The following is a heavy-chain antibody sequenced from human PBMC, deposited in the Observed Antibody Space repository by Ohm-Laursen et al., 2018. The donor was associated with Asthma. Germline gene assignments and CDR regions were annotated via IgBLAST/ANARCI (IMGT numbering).Heavy chain of an antibody. CDR2: ISGSGGST. CDR3: AKDGTDYGDYVHYFDY. CDR1: GFTFSDYY. Sequence: SLRLSCTATGFTFSDYYMSWVRQAPGKGLEWVSAISGSGGSTYYADSVKGRFTISRDNSKNTLYLQMNSLRAEDTAVYYCAKDGTDYGDYVHYFDYWGQGTLVTVSS. D-gene: IGHD4-17*01. V-gene: IGHV3-23*01. J-gene: IGHJ4*02.